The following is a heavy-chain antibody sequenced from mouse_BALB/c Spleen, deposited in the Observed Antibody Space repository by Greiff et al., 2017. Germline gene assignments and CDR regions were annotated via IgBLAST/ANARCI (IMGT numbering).Heavy chain of an antibody. CDR1: GFTFSSFG. CDR3: AMNYYGSSYAMDY. CDR2: ISSGSSTI. Sequence: DVMLVESGGGLVQPGGSRKLSCAASGFTFSSFGMHWVRQAPEKGLEWVAYISSGSSTIYYADTVKGRFTISRDNPKNTLFLQMTSLRSEDTAMYYCAMNYYGSSYAMDYWGQGTSVTVSS. D-gene: IGHD1-1*01. J-gene: IGHJ4*01. V-gene: IGHV5-17*02.